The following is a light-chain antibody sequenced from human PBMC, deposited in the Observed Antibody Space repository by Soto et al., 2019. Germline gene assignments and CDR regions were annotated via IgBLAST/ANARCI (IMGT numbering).Light chain of an antibody. V-gene: IGLV1-47*01. J-gene: IGLJ2*01. Sequence: QTVVTQPPSASGTPGQRVTISCSGSSSNIGSNYVYWYQQLPGTAPKLLIYRNNQRPSGVPDRFSGSKSGTSASLAISGLRSEDEADYYCAAWDDSLSGLKLGGGTKLTVL. CDR3: AAWDDSLSGLK. CDR2: RNN. CDR1: SSNIGSNY.